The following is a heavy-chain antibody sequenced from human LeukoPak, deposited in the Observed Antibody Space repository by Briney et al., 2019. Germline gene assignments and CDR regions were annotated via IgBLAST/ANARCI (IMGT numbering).Heavy chain of an antibody. V-gene: IGHV1-8*01. J-gene: IGHJ4*02. D-gene: IGHD2-2*01. CDR1: GYTFTSYD. CDR2: MNPNSGNT. CDR3: ARVNCSSTSCRSKFLDY. Sequence: ASVKVSCKASGYTFTSYDINWVRQATGQGLEWMGWMNPNSGNTGYAQKFQGRVTMTRNTSISTAYMELSSLRSEDTAIYYCARVNCSSTSCRSKFLDYWGQGTLVTVSS.